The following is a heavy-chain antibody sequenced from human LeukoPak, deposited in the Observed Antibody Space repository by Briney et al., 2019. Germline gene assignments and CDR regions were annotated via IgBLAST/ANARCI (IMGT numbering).Heavy chain of an antibody. J-gene: IGHJ2*01. D-gene: IGHD2-15*01. V-gene: IGHV4-34*01. Sequence: SETLSLTCAVYGGSFSDYYWSWIRQPPGKGLEWIGEINHSGSTKYNPSLKSRVSISVATSKNQFSLKLSSVTAADTAVYYCARGVGSHWYFDLWGRGTPVTVSS. CDR2: INHSGST. CDR3: ARGVGSHWYFDL. CDR1: GGSFSDYY.